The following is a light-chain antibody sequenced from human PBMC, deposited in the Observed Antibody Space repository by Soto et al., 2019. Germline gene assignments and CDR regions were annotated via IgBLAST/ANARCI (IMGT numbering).Light chain of an antibody. CDR2: GAS. J-gene: IGKJ1*01. CDR1: QSFRSRC. V-gene: IGKV3-20*01. Sequence: EILLTQSPGTLSLSPGERATLSCRASQSFRSRCLAWYQQKPGQAPRLLIFGASNRATGIPDRFSGSGSGTDFTLTISRLEPEDFAVFYCQQYGSSPQTFGQGTRVEIK. CDR3: QQYGSSPQT.